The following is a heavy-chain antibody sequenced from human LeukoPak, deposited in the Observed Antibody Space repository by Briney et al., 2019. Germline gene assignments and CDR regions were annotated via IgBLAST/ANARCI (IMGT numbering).Heavy chain of an antibody. CDR3: TTFRGPPNYFDY. V-gene: IGHV4-39*07. CDR2: FYYLGNT. Sequence: SETLSLTCSVSGGSLSNSTYYWGWIRQAPGKGLEWIGSFYYLGNTYYKPSLRSRVTMSVDTSKNQFSLKLSAVTAADTAVYYCTTFRGPPNYFDYWGQGNLVTVSS. J-gene: IGHJ4*02. D-gene: IGHD2-21*01. CDR1: GGSLSNSTYY.